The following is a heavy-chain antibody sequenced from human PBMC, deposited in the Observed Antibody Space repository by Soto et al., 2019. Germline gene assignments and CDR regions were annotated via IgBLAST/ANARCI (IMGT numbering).Heavy chain of an antibody. D-gene: IGHD2-8*02. CDR3: ARHSRNTGHEGAHNL. CDR1: GGSIRSNDYY. CDR2: VHYSGIT. Sequence: QLQLQESGPGLVKPPEALSLSCAVSGGSIRSNDYYWDWIRQPPGKGLEWIGPVHYSGITHYNPSLKSRVTMSVDTSNNQFSLRLTSVTAADTAMYYCARHSRNTGHEGAHNLWGQGTVVIVSS. V-gene: IGHV4-39*01. J-gene: IGHJ3*01.